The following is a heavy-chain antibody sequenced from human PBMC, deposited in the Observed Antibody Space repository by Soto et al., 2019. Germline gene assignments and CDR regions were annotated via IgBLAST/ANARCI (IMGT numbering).Heavy chain of an antibody. V-gene: IGHV3-30*18. CDR3: AKHIETSRGFYCYAMDV. D-gene: IGHD2-21*01. Sequence: GGSLRLSCAASGFTFSFYAMHWVRQAPGKGLEWVAVISYDGNNEYYADSVKGRFTISRDNSRNTLYLQMNSLRAEDTAVYYCAKHIETSRGFYCYAMDVWGHGTTVTVSS. J-gene: IGHJ6*02. CDR1: GFTFSFYA. CDR2: ISYDGNNE.